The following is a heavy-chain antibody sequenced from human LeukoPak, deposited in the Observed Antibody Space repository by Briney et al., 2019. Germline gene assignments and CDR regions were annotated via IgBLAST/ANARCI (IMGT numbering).Heavy chain of an antibody. Sequence: SETRSLTCTVSGGSISNYYWSWIRLPAGKGLEWIGRIYTSGNIDYNPSLKSRVTMSVDTSRNQFSLNLWSVTAADTAVFYCARESKTYDGSGYYHDSWGQGTLVTVSS. CDR2: IYTSGNI. CDR3: ARESKTYDGSGYYHDS. J-gene: IGHJ4*02. V-gene: IGHV4-4*07. D-gene: IGHD3-22*01. CDR1: GGSISNYY.